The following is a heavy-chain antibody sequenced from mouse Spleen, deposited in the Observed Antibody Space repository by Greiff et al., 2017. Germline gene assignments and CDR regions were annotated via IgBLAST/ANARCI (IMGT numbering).Heavy chain of an antibody. Sequence: VQLQQSGAELVKPGASVKISCTASGFNIKDYYMHWVKQRPGQGLEWIGKIDPGDGDTKYTPKFQGKATLTADTSSNTAYLQLSSLTSEDTAVDDCARGEGSSMDYWGQGTSVTVSS. J-gene: IGHJ4*01. V-gene: IGHV14-2*01. CDR2: IDPGDGDT. CDR1: GFNIKDYY. CDR3: ARGEGSSMDY. D-gene: IGHD3-3*01.